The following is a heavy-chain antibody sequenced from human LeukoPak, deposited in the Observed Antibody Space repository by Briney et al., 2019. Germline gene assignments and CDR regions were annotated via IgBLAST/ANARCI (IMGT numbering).Heavy chain of an antibody. Sequence: SETLSLTCSVSGSSFNTYYWSWIRQPAGKALEWIGRIHTSGSADYRHSLQSRVTISVDMSKKEFYLKLTSVTAEDTAVYYCARDIVYLIDEDYGWGQGILVTVSS. V-gene: IGHV4-4*07. CDR2: IHTSGSA. J-gene: IGHJ4*02. D-gene: IGHD4-17*01. CDR1: GSSFNTYY. CDR3: ARDIVYLIDEDYG.